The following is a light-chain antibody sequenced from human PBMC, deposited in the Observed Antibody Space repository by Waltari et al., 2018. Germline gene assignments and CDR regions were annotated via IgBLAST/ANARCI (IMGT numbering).Light chain of an antibody. CDR3: SSYTANTRF. V-gene: IGLV2-18*02. Sequence: QSALTQPPSVSGSPGQSVTISCSGTCSDVGCENRVTWYQQPPGKAPKLILYDVRNRPSGVAHRCAGARSGNTASLTISGLQAEDEADYYCSSYTANTRFFGGGTKLTVL. CDR1: CSDVGCENR. CDR2: DVR. J-gene: IGLJ2*01.